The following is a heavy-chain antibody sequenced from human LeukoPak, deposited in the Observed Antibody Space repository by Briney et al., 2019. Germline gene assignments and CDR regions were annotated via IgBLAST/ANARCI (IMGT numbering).Heavy chain of an antibody. D-gene: IGHD3-10*01. CDR1: GFTFSNYA. CDR2: ISYDGSNK. J-gene: IGHJ4*02. Sequence: GGSLRLSCAAPGFTFSNYAMYWVRQAPGKGLQWVALISYDGSNKYYADSVKGRFTISRDNSRNTLYLQMNSLRAEDTAVYYCARDRGWSQTYGSGTYGLDYWGQGTLVTVSS. CDR3: ARDRGWSQTYGSGTYGLDY. V-gene: IGHV3-30*04.